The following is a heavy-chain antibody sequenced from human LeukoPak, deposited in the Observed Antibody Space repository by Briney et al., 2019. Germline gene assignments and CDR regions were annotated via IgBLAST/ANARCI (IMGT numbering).Heavy chain of an antibody. CDR2: IYTSGST. V-gene: IGHV4-4*07. J-gene: IGHJ3*02. CDR3: AREGSSGYYHRAAFDI. CDR1: GGSISSYY. Sequence: SETLSLTCTVSGGSISSYYWSWIRQPAGKGLEWIGRIYTSGSTNYNPSLKSRVTMSVDTSKNQFSLKLSSVTAADTAVYYCAREGSSGYYHRAAFDIWGQGTMVTVSS. D-gene: IGHD3-22*01.